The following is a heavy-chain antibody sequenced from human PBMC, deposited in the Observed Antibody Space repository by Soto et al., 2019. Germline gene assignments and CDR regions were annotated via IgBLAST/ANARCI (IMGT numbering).Heavy chain of an antibody. Sequence: GGSLRLSCAASGFTFSSYAMSWVRQAPGKGLEWVSAISGSGGSTYYADSVKGRFTISRDNSKNTLYLQMNSLRAEDTAVYYCAKARFRDSSMFLLDYRGQGTLVTVSS. CDR3: AKARFRDSSMFLLDY. CDR2: ISGSGGST. D-gene: IGHD6-19*01. CDR1: GFTFSSYA. J-gene: IGHJ4*02. V-gene: IGHV3-23*01.